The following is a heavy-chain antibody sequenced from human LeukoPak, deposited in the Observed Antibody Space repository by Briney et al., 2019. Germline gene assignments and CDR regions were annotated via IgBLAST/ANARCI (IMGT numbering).Heavy chain of an antibody. CDR1: GFTFSSYW. V-gene: IGHV3-7*01. CDR2: IKQDGSEK. J-gene: IGHJ4*02. Sequence: PGGSLRLSCAASGFTFSSYWMSWARQAPGKGLEWVANIKQDGSEKYYVDSVKGRFTISRDNAKNSLYLQMNSLRAEDTAVYYCARGSGVLRYFDWLLMIDYWGQGTLVTVSS. CDR3: ARGSGVLRYFDWLLMIDY. D-gene: IGHD3-9*01.